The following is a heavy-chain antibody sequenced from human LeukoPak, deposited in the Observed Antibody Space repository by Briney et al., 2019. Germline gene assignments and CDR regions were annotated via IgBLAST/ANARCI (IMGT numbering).Heavy chain of an antibody. CDR3: AGNIPVTRWGY. J-gene: IGHJ4*02. CDR1: GLVVSRNY. D-gene: IGHD2-21*01. Sequence: PGGSLRLSCEASGLVVSRNYMRWVRQAPGKGLEWVSVIHRGGSTYYADSVKGRFIIYRDNSKNTLYLQINSLSSEDTAVYYCAGNIPVTRWGYWGQGTLVTVSS. CDR2: IHRGGST. V-gene: IGHV3-66*01.